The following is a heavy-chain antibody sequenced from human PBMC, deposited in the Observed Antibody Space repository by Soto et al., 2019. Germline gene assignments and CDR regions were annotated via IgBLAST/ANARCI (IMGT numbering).Heavy chain of an antibody. V-gene: IGHV1-3*01. D-gene: IGHD2-15*01. Sequence: ASVKVSCKASGYTFTNNAIHWVRQAPGQRLEWMGWINAANGNTKYSQKFQGRVTITSDTSASTAYMELSSLRSEDTAVYYCARDQGLCSGGSCWGYFDYWGQGTLVTVSS. J-gene: IGHJ4*02. CDR1: GYTFTNNA. CDR2: INAANGNT. CDR3: ARDQGLCSGGSCWGYFDY.